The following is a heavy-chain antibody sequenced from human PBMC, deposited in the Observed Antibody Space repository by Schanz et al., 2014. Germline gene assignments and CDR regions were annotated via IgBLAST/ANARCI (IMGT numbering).Heavy chain of an antibody. Sequence: QAQLMESGGGVVQPGTSLILSCSVSGFSLNTYGIHWFRQPAGKGLEWVAVIWYDENNKYYADSVKGRFTMSRDNSKNPLYLQMNSLRAEDTAVYYCARANYRRKINFDYWGRGTLVTVSS. CDR3: ARANYRRKINFDY. D-gene: IGHD3-10*01. V-gene: IGHV3-33*01. J-gene: IGHJ4*02. CDR2: IWYDENNK. CDR1: GFSLNTYG.